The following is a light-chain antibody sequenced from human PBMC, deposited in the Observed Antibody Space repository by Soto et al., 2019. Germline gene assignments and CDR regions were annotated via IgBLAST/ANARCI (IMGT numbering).Light chain of an antibody. J-gene: IGKJ5*01. Sequence: EIVMTQSPATLSVSPGERATLSCRASQSVSSNLAWYQQKPGQAPRLLIYGASTRATGIPARFTGSGSGPEFTLTISSLEPEDFAVYSWQQYSNWPPLTFGQGPGLEIK. CDR2: GAS. CDR3: QQYSNWPPLT. CDR1: QSVSSN. V-gene: IGKV3-15*01.